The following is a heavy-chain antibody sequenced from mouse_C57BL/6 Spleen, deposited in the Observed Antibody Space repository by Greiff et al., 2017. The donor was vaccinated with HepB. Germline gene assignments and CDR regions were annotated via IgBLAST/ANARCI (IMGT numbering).Heavy chain of an antibody. Sequence: QVQLKQSGPELVKPGASVKISCKASGYSFTSYYIHWVKQRPGQGLEWIGWIYPGSGNTKYNEKFKGKATLTADPSSSTAYMQLSSLTSEDSAVYYCARDSPGGDYFDYWGQGTTLTVSS. CDR2: IYPGSGNT. CDR1: GYSFTSYY. V-gene: IGHV1-66*01. CDR3: ARDSPGGDYFDY. J-gene: IGHJ2*01.